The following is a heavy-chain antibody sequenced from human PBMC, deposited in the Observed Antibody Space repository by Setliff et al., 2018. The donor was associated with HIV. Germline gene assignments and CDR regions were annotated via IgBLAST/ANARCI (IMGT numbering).Heavy chain of an antibody. V-gene: IGHV3-74*01. D-gene: IGHD1-26*01. Sequence: PGGSLRLSCAVSGFTFSTYGMHWVRQAPGRGLVWVSRINSDGSSTTYADSVKGRFTISRDNAKNTLYLQMNSLRVEDTAVYYCATDCAVVGGTGSLDSWGQGTLVTVSS. CDR3: ATDCAVVGGTGSLDS. CDR2: INSDGSST. CDR1: GFTFSTYG. J-gene: IGHJ4*02.